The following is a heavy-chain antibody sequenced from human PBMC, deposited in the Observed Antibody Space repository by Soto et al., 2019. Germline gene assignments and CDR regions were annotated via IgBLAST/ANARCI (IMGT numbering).Heavy chain of an antibody. CDR1: GFTVSSNY. D-gene: IGHD3-10*01. CDR3: ARDYRTSVWFGDYYGMDV. CDR2: IYSGGST. V-gene: IGHV3-53*01. J-gene: IGHJ6*02. Sequence: GGSLRLSCAASGFTVSSNYMSWVRQAPGKXLEWVSVIYSGGSTYYADSVKGRFTISRDNSKNTLYLQMNSLRAEDTAVYYCARDYRTSVWFGDYYGMDVWGQGTTVTVSS.